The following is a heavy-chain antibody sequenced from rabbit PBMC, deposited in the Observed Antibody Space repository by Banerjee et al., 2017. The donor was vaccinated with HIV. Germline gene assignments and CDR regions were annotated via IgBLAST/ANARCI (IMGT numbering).Heavy chain of an antibody. V-gene: IGHV1S40*01. CDR2: INTISGDT. Sequence: QSLEESGGDLVKPGASLTLTCAASGFTLSGYWMSWVRQAPGKGLEWIACINTISGDTVYATWAKGRFTISKTSSTTVTLQMTSLTAADTATYFCARSVAGADWSYALWGQGTLVTVS. CDR3: ARSVAGADWSYAL. D-gene: IGHD8-1*01. CDR1: GFTLSGYW. J-gene: IGHJ4*01.